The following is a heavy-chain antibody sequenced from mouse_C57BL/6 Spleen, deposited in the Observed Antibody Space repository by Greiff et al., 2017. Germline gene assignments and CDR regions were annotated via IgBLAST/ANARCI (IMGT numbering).Heavy chain of an antibody. CDR2: ISYDGSN. Sequence: DVKLQESGPGLVKPSQSLSLTCSVTGYSITSGYYWNWIRQFPGNKLEWMGYISYDGSNNYNPSLKNRISITRDTSKNQFFLKLNSVTTEDTATYYCARGGDYDAWYFDVWGTGTTVTVSS. D-gene: IGHD2-4*01. CDR1: GYSITSGYY. V-gene: IGHV3-6*01. J-gene: IGHJ1*03. CDR3: ARGGDYDAWYFDV.